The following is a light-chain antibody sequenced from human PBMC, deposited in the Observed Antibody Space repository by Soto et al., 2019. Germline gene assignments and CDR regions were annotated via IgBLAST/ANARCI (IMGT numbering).Light chain of an antibody. CDR1: QDISSY. Sequence: DIPMTQSPSSLSASVGDSVTITCWASQDISSYLAWYQQRPGKVPQLLIYAASTLQSGVPSRFSSSGSGTDFTLAISGLQLEDATIYYWQSYRSASTFGQGTRLEI. J-gene: IGKJ5*01. CDR2: AAS. CDR3: QSYRSAST. V-gene: IGKV1-27*01.